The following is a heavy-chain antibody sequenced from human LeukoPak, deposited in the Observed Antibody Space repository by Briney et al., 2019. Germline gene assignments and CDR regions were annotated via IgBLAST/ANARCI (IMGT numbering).Heavy chain of an antibody. D-gene: IGHD6-19*01. V-gene: IGHV3-23*01. CDR1: EFTFSTYA. Sequence: GGSLRLSCAASEFTFSTYAMSWVRQAPGKGLEWVSTVSGTGGNTYYTDSVKGRFTISRDSSKDTLYLQMNSLRAEDTAVYYCAKMGAWSKYYFDYWGQGTLVTVSP. CDR3: AKMGAWSKYYFDY. J-gene: IGHJ4*02. CDR2: VSGTGGNT.